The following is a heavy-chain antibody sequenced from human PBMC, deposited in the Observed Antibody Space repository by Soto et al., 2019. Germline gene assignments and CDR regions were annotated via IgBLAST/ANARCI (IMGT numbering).Heavy chain of an antibody. V-gene: IGHV3-15*01. J-gene: IGHJ4*02. CDR2: IKSKTDGGTT. CDR1: GFTFVNAY. D-gene: IGHD2-2*01. Sequence: PWGSLRLSCAASGFTFVNAYISFFRQAPLKGLEYIGHIKSKTDGGTTDCAAPVQGRFTISRDESKNTLDLQMNSLKTEGTAVYYCTTYSCTSSAPYLWNWGQGTLVTVSS. CDR3: TTYSCTSSAPYLWN.